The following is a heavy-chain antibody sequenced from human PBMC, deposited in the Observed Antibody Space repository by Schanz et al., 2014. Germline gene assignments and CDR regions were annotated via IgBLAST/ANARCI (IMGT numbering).Heavy chain of an antibody. D-gene: IGHD2-15*01. Sequence: VQLVESGGGLVQPGGSLRLSCSAPGFTFSSYSMYWVRQAPGKGLEYVSVISSNGGSTDFADSVKGRFTISRDNSKNTLYLEMNRLRVDDTAVYYCSKDKQGSRSDDSWGQGTLXTVSS. CDR2: ISSNGGST. CDR1: GFTFSSYS. CDR3: SKDKQGSRSDDS. J-gene: IGHJ5*01. V-gene: IGHV3-64*04.